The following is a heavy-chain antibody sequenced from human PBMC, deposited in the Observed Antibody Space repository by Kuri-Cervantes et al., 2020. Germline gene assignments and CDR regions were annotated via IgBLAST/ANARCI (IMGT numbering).Heavy chain of an antibody. Sequence: LSLTCAASGFTFSSYGMHWVRQAPGKGLEWVAVISYDGSNKYYADSVKGRFTISRDNSKNTLYLQMNSLRAEDTAVYYCAKDIGYCSSTSCYTDYYYGMDVWGQGTTVTVSS. CDR1: GFTFSSYG. D-gene: IGHD2-2*02. J-gene: IGHJ6*01. CDR3: AKDIGYCSSTSCYTDYYYGMDV. CDR2: ISYDGSNK. V-gene: IGHV3-30*18.